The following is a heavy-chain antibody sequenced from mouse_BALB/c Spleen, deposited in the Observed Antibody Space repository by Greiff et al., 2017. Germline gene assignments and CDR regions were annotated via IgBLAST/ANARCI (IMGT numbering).Heavy chain of an antibody. J-gene: IGHJ3*01. CDR3: ARDYTGTWFAY. CDR2: INSNGGST. Sequence: EVQGVESGGGLVQPGGSLKLSCAASGFTFSSYGMSWVRQTPDKRLELVATINSNGGSTYYPDSVKGRFTISRDNAKNTLYLQMSSLKSEDTAMYYCARDYTGTWFAYWGQGTLVTVSA. V-gene: IGHV5-6-3*01. CDR1: GFTFSSYG. D-gene: IGHD4-1*01.